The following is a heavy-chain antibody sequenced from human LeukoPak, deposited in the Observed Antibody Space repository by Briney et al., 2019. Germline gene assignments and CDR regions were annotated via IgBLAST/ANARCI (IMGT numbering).Heavy chain of an antibody. J-gene: IGHJ4*02. CDR2: MNPNSGNT. V-gene: IGHV1-8*01. CDR3: ARYYYDSNGYYYYFDY. Sequence: ASVKVSCKASGYTFTSYDINWVRQATGQGLEWMGWMNPNSGNTGYAQKFQGRVTMTRNTSISTAYMELSSLRSEDTAVYYCARYYYDSNGYYYYFDYWGQGTLVTVSS. CDR1: GYTFTSYD. D-gene: IGHD3-22*01.